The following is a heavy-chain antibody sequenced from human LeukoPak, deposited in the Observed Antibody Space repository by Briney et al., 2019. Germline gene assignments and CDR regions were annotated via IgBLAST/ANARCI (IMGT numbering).Heavy chain of an antibody. V-gene: IGHV3-30-3*01. CDR2: ISYDGSNK. Sequence: PGGSLRLSCAASGFTFSSYAMHWVRQAPGKGQEWVAVISYDGSNKYYADSVKGRFTISRDNSKNTLYLQKNSLRAEDTAVYYCARSDFWSGSPLDVWGQGTTVTVSS. CDR3: ARSDFWSGSPLDV. CDR1: GFTFSSYA. D-gene: IGHD3-3*01. J-gene: IGHJ6*02.